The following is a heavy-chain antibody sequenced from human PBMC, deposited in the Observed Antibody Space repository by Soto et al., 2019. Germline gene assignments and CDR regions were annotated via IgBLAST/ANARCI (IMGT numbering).Heavy chain of an antibody. D-gene: IGHD3-16*01. Sequence: GGSLRLSCTASGFTFSTYSMHWVRQAPGKGLEWVSYISSSNSTIYYADSVKGRFTISRDNAKNLLYLQMNSLRDEDTAVYYCATPFRGYFDYWGQGTPVTVSS. CDR3: ATPFRGYFDY. CDR2: ISSSNSTI. V-gene: IGHV3-48*02. J-gene: IGHJ4*02. CDR1: GFTFSTYS.